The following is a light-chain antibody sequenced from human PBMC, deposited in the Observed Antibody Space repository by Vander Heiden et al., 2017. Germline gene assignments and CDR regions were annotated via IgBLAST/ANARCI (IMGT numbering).Light chain of an antibody. CDR3: SSYTSIESWM. Sequence: HSALPPPPPSPGSPAMSRTNSCTGASNDVGGYNFVSRYQKHPGKAPRLLIYEVAHRPSGVSNRFSGSKSGNTASLTISGLKAEDDADYYCSSYTSIESWMFGGGTKVTVL. V-gene: IGLV2-14*01. J-gene: IGLJ3*02. CDR2: EVA. CDR1: SNDVGGYNF.